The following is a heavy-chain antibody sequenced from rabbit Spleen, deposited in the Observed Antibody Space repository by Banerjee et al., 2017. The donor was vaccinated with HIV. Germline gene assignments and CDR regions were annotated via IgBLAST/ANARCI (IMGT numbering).Heavy chain of an antibody. CDR3: VDYSDDGYGRL. J-gene: IGHJ4*01. CDR1: GFSFNNGYV. D-gene: IGHD3-1*01. Sequence: QEQLEESGGDLVKPEGSLTLTCKVSGFSFNNGYVMCWVRQAPGKGLEWIACINSFSGRPVYATWVNGRFTISKASWTTVTLHMTGLTAADTATYFCVDYSDDGYGRLWGPGTLVTVS. CDR2: INSFSGRP. V-gene: IGHV1S45*01.